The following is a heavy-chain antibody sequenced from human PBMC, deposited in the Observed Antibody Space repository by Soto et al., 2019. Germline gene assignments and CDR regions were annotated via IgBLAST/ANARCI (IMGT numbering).Heavy chain of an antibody. Sequence: QVQVVQSGPELKKPGASVKVSCKAQGYIFTKYGIGWVRQAPGHGLEWMGLINVYNGDRKVAQKFQDRVSMTTDTAPDTAYMELKSLRSGDTAVYYCASLQLGGDRMLNWFDPWGQGPLVTVSS. CDR1: GYIFTKYG. J-gene: IGHJ5*02. V-gene: IGHV1-18*01. D-gene: IGHD2-21*02. CDR2: INVYNGDR. CDR3: ASLQLGGDRMLNWFDP.